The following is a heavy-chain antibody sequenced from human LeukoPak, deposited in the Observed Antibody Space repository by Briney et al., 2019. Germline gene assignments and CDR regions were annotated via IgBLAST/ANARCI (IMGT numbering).Heavy chain of an antibody. CDR3: ARDDYGDYSNWFDP. V-gene: IGHV1-2*02. D-gene: IGHD4-17*01. J-gene: IGHJ5*02. Sequence: GASVKVSCKASGYTFTGYYMHWVRQAPGQGLEWMGWINPNSGSTNYAQKFQGRVTMTRDTSISTAYMELSRLRSDDTAVYYCARDDYGDYSNWFDPWGQGTLVTVSS. CDR2: INPNSGST. CDR1: GYTFTGYY.